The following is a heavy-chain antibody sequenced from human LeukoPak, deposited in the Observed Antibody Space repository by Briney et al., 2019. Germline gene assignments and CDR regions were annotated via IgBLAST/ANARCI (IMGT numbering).Heavy chain of an antibody. CDR2: ISGRDSNT. CDR1: GFTFSTYG. V-gene: IGHV3-23*01. Sequence: GGSLRLSCAASGFTFSTYGMSWVRQAPGKGLEWVSAISGRDSNTYYADSVQGRFTISRDNSKNTLFLQMNSLRAEDTAVYYCAKRSDYGVNGNYFDYWGQGTPVTVSS. CDR3: AKRSDYGVNGNYFDY. J-gene: IGHJ4*02. D-gene: IGHD4-23*01.